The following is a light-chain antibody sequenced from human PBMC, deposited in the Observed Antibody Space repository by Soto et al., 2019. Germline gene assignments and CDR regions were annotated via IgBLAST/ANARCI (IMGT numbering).Light chain of an antibody. CDR2: GAS. V-gene: IGKV3D-20*02. CDR3: LQRSDWRT. CDR1: QSVSSSY. Sequence: EIMLTQSPGTLSLSPGERATLSCRASQSVSSSYLAWYQQKPGQAPRLLIYGASSRATGIPDRFSGSGSGTDFTLTISRLEPEDFAVYYCLQRSDWRTFGRGTKVDIK. J-gene: IGKJ1*01.